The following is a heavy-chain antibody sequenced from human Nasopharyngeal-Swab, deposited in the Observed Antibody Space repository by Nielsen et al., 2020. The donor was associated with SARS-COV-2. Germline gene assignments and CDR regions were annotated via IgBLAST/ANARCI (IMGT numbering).Heavy chain of an antibody. D-gene: IGHD1-26*01. V-gene: IGHV3-23*01. J-gene: IGHJ1*01. CDR3: ARGYSGSYYEYFQH. CDR2: ITGGGDAR. Sequence: GGSLRLSCAASEFTFGSYAMSWVRQAPGKGLEWVSTITGGGDARYYADSVKGRFTISRDNSKNTLYLQMNSLRAEDTAVYYCARGYSGSYYEYFQHWGQGTLVTVSS. CDR1: EFTFGSYA.